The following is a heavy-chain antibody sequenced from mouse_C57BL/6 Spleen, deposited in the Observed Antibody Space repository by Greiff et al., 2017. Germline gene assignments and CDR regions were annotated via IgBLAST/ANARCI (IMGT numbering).Heavy chain of an antibody. Sequence: EVQLQQSGPELVKPGASVKISCKASGYTFTDYYMNWVKQSHGKSLEWIGDINPNNGGTSYNQKFKGKATLTVDKSSRTAYMEHRSLTSEDSAVYYCVSAMDYWGQGTSVTVSS. CDR2: INPNNGGT. V-gene: IGHV1-26*01. CDR1: GYTFTDYY. J-gene: IGHJ4*01. CDR3: VSAMDY.